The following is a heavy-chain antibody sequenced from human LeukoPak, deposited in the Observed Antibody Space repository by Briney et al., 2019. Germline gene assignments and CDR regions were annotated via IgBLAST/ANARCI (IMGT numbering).Heavy chain of an antibody. CDR3: AKDPGYYGSGTYPTLFDY. Sequence: GGSLRLSCAASGFTFSSYSMNWVRQAPGKGLEWVAVISYDGSNKYYADSVKGRFTISRDNSKNTLYLQMNSLRAEDTAMYYCAKDPGYYGSGTYPTLFDYWGQGTLVTVSS. V-gene: IGHV3-30*18. CDR2: ISYDGSNK. CDR1: GFTFSSYS. D-gene: IGHD3-10*01. J-gene: IGHJ4*02.